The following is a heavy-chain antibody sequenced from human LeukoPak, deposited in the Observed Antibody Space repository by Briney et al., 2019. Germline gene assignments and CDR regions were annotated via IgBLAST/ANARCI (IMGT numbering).Heavy chain of an antibody. CDR1: GGSFSGYY. J-gene: IGHJ4*02. D-gene: IGHD1-1*01. CDR2: INHSGST. V-gene: IGHV4-34*01. Sequence: PSETLSLTCAVYGGSFSGYYWSWIRQPPGKGLEWIGEINHSGSTNYNPSLKSRVTISVDTSKNQFSLKLSSVTAADTAVYYCARLRPGRAKLEPLDYGSQGTLVTVSS. CDR3: ARLRPGRAKLEPLDY.